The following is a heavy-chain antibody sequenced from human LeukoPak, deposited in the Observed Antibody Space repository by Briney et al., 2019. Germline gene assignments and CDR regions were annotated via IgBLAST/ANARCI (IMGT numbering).Heavy chain of an antibody. J-gene: IGHJ5*02. D-gene: IGHD2-8*01. V-gene: IGHV1-2*06. CDR3: ARGMDLLMVYGNNQTPVDP. CDR2: INPNSGGT. Sequence: GASVKVSCKASGYTFTGYYMHWVRQAPGQGLEWMGRINPNSGGTNYAQKFQGRVTMTRDTSISTAYMELSRLRSDDAAVYYCARGMDLLMVYGNNQTPVDPWGQGTLVTVSS. CDR1: GYTFTGYY.